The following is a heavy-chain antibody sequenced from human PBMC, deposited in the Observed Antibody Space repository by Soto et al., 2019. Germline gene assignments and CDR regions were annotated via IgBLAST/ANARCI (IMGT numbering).Heavy chain of an antibody. CDR2: IIPILGIA. CDR3: ATRGYYYDSSRSGDYSYYGRDV. J-gene: IGHJ6*02. Sequence: QVQLVQSGAEVKKPGSSVKVSGKASGGTFSSYTISWVRQAPGQGLEWMGRIIPILGIANYAQKFQGRVTITADKSTSKANKELSRVRSEDTAVYYCATRGYYYDSSRSGDYSYYGRDVWGQGTTVTVSS. D-gene: IGHD3-22*01. CDR1: GGTFSSYT. V-gene: IGHV1-69*02.